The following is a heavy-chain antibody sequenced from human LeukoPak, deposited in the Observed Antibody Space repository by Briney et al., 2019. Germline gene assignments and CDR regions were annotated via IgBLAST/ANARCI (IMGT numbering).Heavy chain of an antibody. Sequence: GGSLRLSCAASGFTFSSYSMNWVRQAPGKGLEWVSSISSSSSYIYYADSVKGRFTISRDNAKNSLYLQMNSLRAEDTAVYYCARDNRARYYYGSGSYYNFDYWGQGTLVTVSS. D-gene: IGHD3-10*01. CDR1: GFTFSSYS. CDR3: ARDNRARYYYGSGSYYNFDY. CDR2: ISSSSSYI. J-gene: IGHJ4*02. V-gene: IGHV3-21*01.